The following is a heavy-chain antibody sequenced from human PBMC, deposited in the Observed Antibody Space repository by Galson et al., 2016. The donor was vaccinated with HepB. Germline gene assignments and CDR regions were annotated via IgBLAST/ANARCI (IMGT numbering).Heavy chain of an antibody. V-gene: IGHV3-53*01. CDR2: IYRGDSA. D-gene: IGHD6-19*01. J-gene: IGHJ5*02. Sequence: SLRLSCAASGFTFSRNGIHWVRQAPGKGLEWVAVIYRGDSANYADSVKGRFTISRDNSKNTLYLQMNSLSVEDTAVYYCARGKAVTGSDPLDPWGQGTLVTVSS. CDR3: ARGKAVTGSDPLDP. CDR1: GFTFSRNG.